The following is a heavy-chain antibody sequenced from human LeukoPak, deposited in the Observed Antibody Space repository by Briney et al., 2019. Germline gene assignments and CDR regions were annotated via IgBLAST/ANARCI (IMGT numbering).Heavy chain of an antibody. CDR2: VYYSGST. Sequence: SETLSLTCTVSSGSIGSSSNYWGWIRQAPGKGLEWIGNVYYSGSTFYNPSLKSRVTISVDTSKNQFSLKLSSVTAADTAVYYCARGRGYDYVWGSYRHPYYFDYWGQGTLVTVSS. J-gene: IGHJ4*02. D-gene: IGHD3-16*02. CDR1: SGSIGSSSNY. V-gene: IGHV4-39*01. CDR3: ARGRGYDYVWGSYRHPYYFDY.